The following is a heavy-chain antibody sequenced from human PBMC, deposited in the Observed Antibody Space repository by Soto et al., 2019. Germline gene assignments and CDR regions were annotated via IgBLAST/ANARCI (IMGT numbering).Heavy chain of an antibody. CDR1: GGSISSGGYY. D-gene: IGHD5-18*01. CDR2: IYYSGST. J-gene: IGHJ4*02. V-gene: IGHV4-31*03. Sequence: PSETRSLTCTVSGGSISSGGYYWSWIRQHPGKGLEWIGYIYYSGSTYYNPSLKSRVTISVDTSKNQFSLKLSSVTAADTAVYYCAREPYPYSYGTFDYWGQGTLVTVSS. CDR3: AREPYPYSYGTFDY.